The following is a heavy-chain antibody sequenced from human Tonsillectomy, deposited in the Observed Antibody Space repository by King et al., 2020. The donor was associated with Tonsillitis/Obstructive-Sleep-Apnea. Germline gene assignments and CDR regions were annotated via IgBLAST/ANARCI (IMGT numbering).Heavy chain of an antibody. CDR1: GFTFSSYG. CDR2: IWFDGRNK. D-gene: IGHD3-3*01. CDR3: ARDGVPTRYYYMDV. J-gene: IGHJ6*03. Sequence: VQLVESGGGVVQPGRSLRLSCAASGFTFSSYGMHWVRQAPGKGLEWVAVIWFDGRNKYYADSVKGRFTVSRDNSKNTLYLHTTSLRVEDTAVYYCARDGVPTRYYYMDVWGKGTTVTVSS. V-gene: IGHV3-33*01.